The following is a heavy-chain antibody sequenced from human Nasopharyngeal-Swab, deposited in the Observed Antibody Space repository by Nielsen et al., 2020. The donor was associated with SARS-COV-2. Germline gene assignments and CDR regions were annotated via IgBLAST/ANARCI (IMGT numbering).Heavy chain of an antibody. J-gene: IGHJ6*03. CDR1: GFTFSSYG. CDR2: ISYDGSNK. Sequence: GESLKISCAASGFTFSSYGMHWVRQAPGKGLEWVAVISYDGSNKYYADSVKGRFTISRENAKNSLYLQMNSLRAGDTAVYYCARSRYSGYDFPYMDVWGKGTTVTVSS. CDR3: ARSRYSGYDFPYMDV. D-gene: IGHD5-12*01. V-gene: IGHV3-30*03.